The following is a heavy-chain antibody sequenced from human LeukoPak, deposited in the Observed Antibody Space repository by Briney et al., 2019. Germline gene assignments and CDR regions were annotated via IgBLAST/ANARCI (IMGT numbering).Heavy chain of an antibody. J-gene: IGHJ4*02. CDR2: INHSRNT. V-gene: IGHV4-34*01. CDR1: GGSFSGYY. D-gene: IGHD6-19*01. Sequence: SETLSLTCAVYGGSFSGYYWSWIRQPPGKGLEWIGEINHSRNTNYNPSLKSRVTISVDTSKNQFSLKLSSVTAADTAVYYCARGRSGWLAFDYWGQGILVTVSS. CDR3: ARGRSGWLAFDY.